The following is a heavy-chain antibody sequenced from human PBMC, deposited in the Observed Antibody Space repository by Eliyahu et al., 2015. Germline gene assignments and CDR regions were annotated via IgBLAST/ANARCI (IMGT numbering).Heavy chain of an antibody. CDR1: GVSISSDY. Sequence: QVQLHLSGPRLVKPSETLSLTCTVSGVSISSDYWTWIRQPPGKGLEWIGYVHNTGNTNYNPSLKSRVSMSVDTSNNQFSLKLTSVTPADTALYYCARGGGYYPSWGQGTLVTVSS. J-gene: IGHJ5*02. CDR2: VHNTGNT. V-gene: IGHV4-59*01. D-gene: IGHD3-3*01. CDR3: ARGGGYYPS.